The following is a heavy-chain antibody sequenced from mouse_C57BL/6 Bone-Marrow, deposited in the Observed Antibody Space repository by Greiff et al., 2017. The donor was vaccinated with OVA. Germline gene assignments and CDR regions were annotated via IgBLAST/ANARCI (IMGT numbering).Heavy chain of an antibody. CDR1: GYTFTSYW. CDR3: ANYGSSYGSAMDY. Sequence: VQLQQPGAELVKPGASVKMSCKASGYTFTSYWITWVKQRPGQGLEWIGDIYPGSGSTNYNEKFKSKATLTVDTSSSTAYMQLSSLTSEDSAVYYCANYGSSYGSAMDYWGQGTSVTVSS. D-gene: IGHD1-1*01. CDR2: IYPGSGST. V-gene: IGHV1-55*01. J-gene: IGHJ4*01.